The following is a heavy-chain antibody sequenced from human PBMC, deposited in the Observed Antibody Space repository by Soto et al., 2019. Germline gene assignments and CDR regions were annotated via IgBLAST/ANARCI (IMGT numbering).Heavy chain of an antibody. V-gene: IGHV3-30*18. CDR3: AKDFTVNSCISTSCHYYYYGMDV. Sequence: QPGGSLRLSCAASGFTFSSYGMHWVRQAPGKGLEWVAVISYDGSNKYYADSVKGRFTISRDNSKNTLYLQMNSLRAEDTAVYYCAKDFTVNSCISTSCHYYYYGMDVWGQGTTVSVSS. J-gene: IGHJ6*02. CDR1: GFTFSSYG. CDR2: ISYDGSNK. D-gene: IGHD2-2*01.